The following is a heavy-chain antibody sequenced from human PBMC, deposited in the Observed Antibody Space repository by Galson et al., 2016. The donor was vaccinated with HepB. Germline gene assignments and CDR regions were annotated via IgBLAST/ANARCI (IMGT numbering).Heavy chain of an antibody. Sequence: PALVKPTQTLTLTFTFSGFSLSSSGVGVGWIRQSPGKALEWLALIYWNDDKRYSPSLKSRLTITKDTSKNQVVLTLTNVDPVDTATYYCAHRRTSADYGSGKDHYFDYWGQGTLVTVSS. D-gene: IGHD3-10*01. V-gene: IGHV2-5*01. CDR2: IYWNDDK. CDR3: AHRRTSADYGSGKDHYFDY. CDR1: GFSLSSSGVG. J-gene: IGHJ4*02.